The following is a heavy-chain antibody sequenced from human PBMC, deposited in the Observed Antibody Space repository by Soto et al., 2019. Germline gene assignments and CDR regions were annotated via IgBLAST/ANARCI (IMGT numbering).Heavy chain of an antibody. CDR3: PKDYSVRPPESATYYGPSAY. J-gene: IGHJ4*02. V-gene: IGHV3-23*01. CDR1: GLPFSAYA. D-gene: IGHD4-17*01. CDR2: ITDVNTA. Sequence: GGSLRLSCAASGLPFSAYAVTWVRQAPGKGLEWVSTITDVNTAYSAAPVRGRFTISRDNSKNTLYLQMDSLRVEDTAMYYCPKDYSVRPPESATYYGPSAYWGRGTLVTVSS.